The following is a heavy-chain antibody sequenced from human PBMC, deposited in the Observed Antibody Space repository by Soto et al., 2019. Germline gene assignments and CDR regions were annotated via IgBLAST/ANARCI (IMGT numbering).Heavy chain of an antibody. J-gene: IGHJ4*02. CDR3: ARDPHYASSPKRCDY. V-gene: IGHV1-69*12. CDR2: IIPIFGTA. Sequence: QVQLVQSGAEVKKPGSSVKVSCKASGGTFSSYAISWVRQAPGQGLEWMGGIIPIFGTANYAQKFQGRVTIXXDXSXATACMELSSLRSEETAVYYCARDPHYASSPKRCDYWGQGTLVTVSS. D-gene: IGHD3-22*01. CDR1: GGTFSSYA.